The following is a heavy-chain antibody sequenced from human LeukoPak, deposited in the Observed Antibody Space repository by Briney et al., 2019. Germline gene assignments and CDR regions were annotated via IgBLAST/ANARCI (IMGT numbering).Heavy chain of an antibody. CDR3: ASDRTYCSGGSCYSCLDY. V-gene: IGHV3-30-3*01. CDR2: ISYGGSNK. CDR1: GFTFSSYA. Sequence: GGSLRLSCAAYGFTFSSYAMHWVRQAPGKGLEWVAVISYGGSNKYYADSVKGRFTISRDNSRNTLYLQMNSLRAEDTAVYYCASDRTYCSGGSCYSCLDYWGQGTLVTVSS. J-gene: IGHJ4*02. D-gene: IGHD2-15*01.